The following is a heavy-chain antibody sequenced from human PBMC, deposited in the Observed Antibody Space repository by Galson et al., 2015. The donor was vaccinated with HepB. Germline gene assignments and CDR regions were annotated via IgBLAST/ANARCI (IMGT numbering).Heavy chain of an antibody. D-gene: IGHD2-2*01. V-gene: IGHV3-30-3*01. Sequence: SLRLSCAASGFTFSSYAMHWVRQAPGKGLEWVAVISYDGSNKYYADSVKGRFTISRDNSKNTLYLQMNSLRAEDTAVYYCARDGLPDPGHAFDIWGQGTMVTVSS. CDR2: ISYDGSNK. J-gene: IGHJ3*02. CDR1: GFTFSSYA. CDR3: ARDGLPDPGHAFDI.